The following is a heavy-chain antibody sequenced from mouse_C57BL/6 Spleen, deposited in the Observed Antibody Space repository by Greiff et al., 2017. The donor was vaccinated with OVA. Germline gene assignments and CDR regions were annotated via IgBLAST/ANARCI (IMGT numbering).Heavy chain of an antibody. J-gene: IGHJ4*01. D-gene: IGHD2-1*01. CDR2: IYPGSGST. Sequence: QVQLQQPGAELVKPGASVKMSCKASGYTFTSYWITWVKQRPGQGLEWIGDIYPGSGSTNYHEKFKSKATLTVDTSSSTAYMQLSSLTSEDSAVYYCARNLLAYAMDYWGQGTSVTVSS. CDR1: GYTFTSYW. CDR3: ARNLLAYAMDY. V-gene: IGHV1-55*01.